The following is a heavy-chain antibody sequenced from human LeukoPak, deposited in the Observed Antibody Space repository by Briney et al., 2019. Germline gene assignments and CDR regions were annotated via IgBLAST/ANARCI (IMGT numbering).Heavy chain of an antibody. D-gene: IGHD6-19*01. Sequence: GGCLRLSCSAYGLTLSSYAMHWVRQAPRRVLEYVSAISSNGGSTYYADSVEGTFTISRDPSKDTLYRQMSSRRAEETAVYYCVKGMYLQWLAHLILKIPLNSFDYWGQGTLVTVSS. V-gene: IGHV3-64D*06. CDR3: VKGMYLQWLAHLILKIPLNSFDY. CDR2: ISSNGGST. CDR1: GLTLSSYA. J-gene: IGHJ4*02.